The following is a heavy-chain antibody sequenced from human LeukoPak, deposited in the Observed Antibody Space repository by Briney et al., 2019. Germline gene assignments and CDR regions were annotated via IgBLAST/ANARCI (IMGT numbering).Heavy chain of an antibody. D-gene: IGHD6-19*01. Sequence: GGSLRLSCAISGFTFSDYYISWLRQAPGEGLEWVSYISSSGSTIYYADSVKGRFTISRDNAKNSLYLQMNSLRAEDTAVYYCASSDSSGWIRKFDYWGQGTLVTVSS. CDR2: ISSSGSTI. V-gene: IGHV3-11*01. CDR1: GFTFSDYY. J-gene: IGHJ4*02. CDR3: ASSDSSGWIRKFDY.